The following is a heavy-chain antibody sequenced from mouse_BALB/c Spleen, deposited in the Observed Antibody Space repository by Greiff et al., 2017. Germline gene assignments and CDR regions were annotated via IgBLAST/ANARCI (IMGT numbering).Heavy chain of an antibody. Sequence: EVKLMESGGGLVKPGGSLKLSCAASGFTFSSYAMSWVRQTPEKRLEWVASISSGGSTYYPDSVKGRFTISRDNARNILYLQMSSLRSEDTAMYYCARDDGYSWFAYWGQGTLVTVSA. CDR1: GFTFSSYA. CDR3: ARDDGYSWFAY. CDR2: ISSGGST. J-gene: IGHJ3*01. D-gene: IGHD2-3*01. V-gene: IGHV5-6-5*01.